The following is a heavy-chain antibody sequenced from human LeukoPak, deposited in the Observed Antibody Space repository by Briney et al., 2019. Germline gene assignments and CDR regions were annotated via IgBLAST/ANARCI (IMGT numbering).Heavy chain of an antibody. J-gene: IGHJ4*02. D-gene: IGHD5-18*01. CDR1: GFTFSSYG. CDR3: AKGLGTANYFDY. V-gene: IGHV3-30*18. CDR2: ISYDGSNK. Sequence: GGSLGLSCAASGFTFSSYGMHWVRQAPGKGLEWVAVISYDGSNKYYADSVKGRFTISRDNSKNTLYLQMNSLRAEDTAVYYCAKGLGTANYFDYWGQGTLVTVSS.